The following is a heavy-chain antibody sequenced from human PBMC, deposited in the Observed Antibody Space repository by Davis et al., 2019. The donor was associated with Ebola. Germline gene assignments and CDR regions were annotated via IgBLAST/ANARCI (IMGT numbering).Heavy chain of an antibody. Sequence: SVKVSCKASGYTFTSYGISWVRQAPGQGLEWMGRIIPILGIAHYAQKFQGRVTITADKSTSTAYMELSSRRSEDTAVYYCASVGYNWNDIRGYYNYYGMDVWGQWATVTDSS. CDR2: IIPILGIA. CDR1: GYTFTSYG. D-gene: IGHD1-20*01. J-gene: IGHJ6*01. V-gene: IGHV1-69*04. CDR3: ASVGYNWNDIRGYYNYYGMDV.